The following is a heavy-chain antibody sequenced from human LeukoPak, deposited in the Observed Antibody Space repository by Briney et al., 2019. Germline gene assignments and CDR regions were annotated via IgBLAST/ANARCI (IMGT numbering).Heavy chain of an antibody. Sequence: GGSLRLSCAASGFTFSSYAMSWVRQAPGKGLEWVSAISGSGGSTYYADSVKGRFTISRDNSKNTLYLQMNSLRAEDTAVYYCAKEPYYAVVNDSECFDYWGQGTLVTVSS. J-gene: IGHJ4*02. V-gene: IGHV3-23*01. CDR1: GFTFSSYA. CDR2: ISGSGGST. CDR3: AKEPYYAVVNDSECFDY. D-gene: IGHD2-8*02.